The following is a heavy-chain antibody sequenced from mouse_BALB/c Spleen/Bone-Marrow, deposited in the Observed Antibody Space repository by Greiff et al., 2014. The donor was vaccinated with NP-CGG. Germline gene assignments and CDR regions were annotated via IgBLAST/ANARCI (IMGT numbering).Heavy chain of an antibody. CDR3: ARERGY. Sequence: LVESGAELMKTGASVKISCKATGYTFSSYWIEWVKQRPGHGLEWIGEILSGSGSTNYNEKFKGKATFTADTSSNTAYMQLSSLTSEDSAVYYCARERGYWGQGTLVTVSA. CDR1: GYTFSSYW. CDR2: ILSGSGST. J-gene: IGHJ3*01. V-gene: IGHV1-9*01.